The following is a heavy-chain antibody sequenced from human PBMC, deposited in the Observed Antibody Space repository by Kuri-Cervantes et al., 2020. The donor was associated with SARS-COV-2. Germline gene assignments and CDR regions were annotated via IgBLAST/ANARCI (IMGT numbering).Heavy chain of an antibody. CDR2: ISYDGNNK. CDR1: GFKFSRTD. Sequence: GGSLRLSCAASGFKFSRTDMHWVRQAPGKGLEWVAFISYDGNNKKCIASGKGRFTISRDNSQNKLYLQMRSLRPEDMAMYYCAKDGAGAHDFWGQGTLVTVSS. J-gene: IGHJ4*02. D-gene: IGHD4/OR15-4a*01. CDR3: AKDGAGAHDF. V-gene: IGHV3-30*18.